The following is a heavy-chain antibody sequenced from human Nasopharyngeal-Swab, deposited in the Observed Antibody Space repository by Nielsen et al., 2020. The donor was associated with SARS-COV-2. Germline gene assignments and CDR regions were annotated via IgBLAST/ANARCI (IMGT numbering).Heavy chain of an antibody. CDR2: IYYSGST. CDR1: GGSISSSSYY. CDR3: ARSSPGSPGGYYYGMDV. Sequence: SCTVSGGSISSSSYYWGWIRQPPGKGLEWIGSIYYSGSTYYNPSLKSRVTISVDTSKNQFSLKLSSVTAADTAVYYCARSSPGSPGGYYYGMDVWGQGTTVTVSS. J-gene: IGHJ6*02. D-gene: IGHD3-10*01. V-gene: IGHV4-39*07.